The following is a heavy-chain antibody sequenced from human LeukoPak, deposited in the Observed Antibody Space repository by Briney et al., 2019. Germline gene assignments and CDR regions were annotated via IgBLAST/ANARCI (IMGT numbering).Heavy chain of an antibody. V-gene: IGHV3-48*03. CDR2: ISATGSLI. CDR1: EFTFSSYE. J-gene: IGHJ4*01. D-gene: IGHD3-10*01. CDR3: ARSGTLPMVDY. Sequence: GGSLRLSCAASEFTFSSYEMIWIRQAPGKGLEWVSFISATGSLIQYGDSVKGRFTISRDNAKDSLSLQMNSLRAEDTAVYYCARSGTLPMVDYWGHGTLVVVSS.